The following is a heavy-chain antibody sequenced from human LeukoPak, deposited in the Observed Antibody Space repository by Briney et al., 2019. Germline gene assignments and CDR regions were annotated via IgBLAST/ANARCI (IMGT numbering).Heavy chain of an antibody. V-gene: IGHV1-69*05. Sequence: SVKVSCKASGGTFSSYAISWVRQAPGQGLEWMGGIIPIFGTADYAQKFQGRVTITTDESTSTAYMELSSLRSEDTAVYYCARVAGGMATMNFDYWGQGTLVTVSS. J-gene: IGHJ4*02. CDR3: ARVAGGMATMNFDY. D-gene: IGHD5-24*01. CDR2: IIPIFGTA. CDR1: GGTFSSYA.